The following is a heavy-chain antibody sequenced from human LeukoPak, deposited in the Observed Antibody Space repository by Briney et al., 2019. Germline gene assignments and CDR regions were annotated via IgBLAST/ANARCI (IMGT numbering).Heavy chain of an antibody. Sequence: GGSLRLSCAASGFTFSSYAMSWVRDAPGEGLEWVSAISGSGGSTDYADSVKGRFTISRDNSKNTLYLQMNSLRAEDTAVYYCAKPLSYDSSGYYFHYYGMDVWGQGTTVTVSS. D-gene: IGHD3-22*01. CDR1: GFTFSSYA. CDR2: ISGSGGST. J-gene: IGHJ6*02. V-gene: IGHV3-23*01. CDR3: AKPLSYDSSGYYFHYYGMDV.